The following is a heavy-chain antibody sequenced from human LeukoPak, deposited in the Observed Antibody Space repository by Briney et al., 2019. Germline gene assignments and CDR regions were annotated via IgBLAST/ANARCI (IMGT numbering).Heavy chain of an antibody. J-gene: IGHJ4*02. D-gene: IGHD3-10*01. CDR1: GFTFSSYS. CDR2: ISSSSSTI. CDR3: ARDGWFGELDKDHFGY. Sequence: GGSLRLSCAASGFTFSSYSMNWVRQAPGKGLEWVSYISSSSSTIYYADSVKGRFTISRDNAKNLLYLQMNSLRAEDTAVYYCARDGWFGELDKDHFGYWGQGTLVTVSS. V-gene: IGHV3-48*04.